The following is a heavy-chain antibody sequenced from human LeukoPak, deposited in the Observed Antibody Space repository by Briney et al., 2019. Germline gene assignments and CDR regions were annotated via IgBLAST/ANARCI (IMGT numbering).Heavy chain of an antibody. CDR2: TYYRSKWYN. V-gene: IGHV6-1*01. CDR1: GDSVSSNSAA. Sequence: SQTLSLTCAISGDSVSSNSAAWNWIRQSPSRGLEWLVRTYYRSKWYNDYAVSVKSRITINPDTSKNQFSLQLNSVTPEDTAVYYCARGSRAVAGTYYYYGMDVWGKGPTVTVSS. CDR3: ARGSRAVAGTYYYYGMDV. J-gene: IGHJ6*04. D-gene: IGHD6-19*01.